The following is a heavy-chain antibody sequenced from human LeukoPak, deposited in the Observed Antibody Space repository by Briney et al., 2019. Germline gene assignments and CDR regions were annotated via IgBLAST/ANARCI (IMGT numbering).Heavy chain of an antibody. V-gene: IGHV4-59*06. CDR3: ARSTYYYDSSGYYSSFDY. D-gene: IGHD3-22*01. CDR2: IYYSGST. Sequence: PSETLSLTCTVSGGSISSYYWSWIRQPPGKGLEWIGYIYYSGSTYYNPSLKSRVTISVDTSKNQFSLKLSSVTAADTAVYYCARSTYYYDSSGYYSSFDYWGQGTLVTVSS. CDR1: GGSISSYY. J-gene: IGHJ4*02.